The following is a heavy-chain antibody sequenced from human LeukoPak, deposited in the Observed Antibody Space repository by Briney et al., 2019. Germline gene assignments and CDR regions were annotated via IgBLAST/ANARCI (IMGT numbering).Heavy chain of an antibody. CDR3: ARRDSSGYYFFY. V-gene: IGHV4-34*01. D-gene: IGHD3-22*01. CDR1: GGSFSGYY. J-gene: IGHJ4*02. CDR2: INHSGST. Sequence: PSETLSLTCAVYGGSFSGYYWSWIRQPPGKGLEWIGEINHSGSTYYNPSLKSRVTISVDTSKNQFSLKLSSVTAADTAVYYCARRDSSGYYFFYWGQGTLVTVSS.